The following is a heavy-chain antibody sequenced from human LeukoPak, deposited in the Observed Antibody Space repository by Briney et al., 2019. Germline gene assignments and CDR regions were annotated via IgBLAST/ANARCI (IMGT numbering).Heavy chain of an antibody. CDR1: GGSISSSSYY. J-gene: IGHJ4*02. CDR2: IYYSGST. Sequence: PSETLSLTCTVSGGSISSSSYYWGWIRQPPGKGLEWIGSIYYSGSTYYNPSLKSRVTISVDTSKNQFSLKLSSVTAADTAVYYCARALVELPDYWGQGTLVTVSS. D-gene: IGHD1-7*01. V-gene: IGHV4-39*07. CDR3: ARALVELPDY.